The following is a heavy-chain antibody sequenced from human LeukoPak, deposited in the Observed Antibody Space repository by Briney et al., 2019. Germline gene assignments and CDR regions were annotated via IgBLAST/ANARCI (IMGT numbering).Heavy chain of an antibody. Sequence: SETLSLTCTVSGGSINSGGYYWSWIRQHPGKGLEWIGYVYYSGSTYYNPSLKSRVTISVDTSKNEFSLKLSSVTAADTAVYYCARVRGRLFDYWGQGTLVTVSS. J-gene: IGHJ4*02. CDR3: ARVRGRLFDY. CDR1: GGSINSGGYY. V-gene: IGHV4-31*03. CDR2: VYYSGST.